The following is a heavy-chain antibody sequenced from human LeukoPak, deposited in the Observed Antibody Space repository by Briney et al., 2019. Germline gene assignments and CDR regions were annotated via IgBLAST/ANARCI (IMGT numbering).Heavy chain of an antibody. D-gene: IGHD1-26*01. Sequence: SETLSLTCTVSGGSISGYYLNWIRQPPGKGLEGIGYSYYSGNTNYNPPLKRRVTISVDTSKNHFSLKLPSVTDADTAVYYCARRKWESPAFDIWGQGTMVTVSS. CDR3: ARRKWESPAFDI. CDR1: GGSISGYY. CDR2: SYYSGNT. V-gene: IGHV4-59*01. J-gene: IGHJ3*02.